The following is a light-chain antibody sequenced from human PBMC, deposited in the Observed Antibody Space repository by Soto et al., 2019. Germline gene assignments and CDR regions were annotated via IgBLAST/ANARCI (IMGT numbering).Light chain of an antibody. J-gene: IGKJ4*01. Sequence: EIVLTQSPGTLSLSPGERATLSCRASQSVYSSYLAWYQQKPGQAPRLLIYDASSRATGIPDRISGSGCGAGFTLDLNRLEPEDFAVYYCQQYGSSPLTFGEGTKVEIK. V-gene: IGKV3-20*01. CDR3: QQYGSSPLT. CDR2: DAS. CDR1: QSVYSSY.